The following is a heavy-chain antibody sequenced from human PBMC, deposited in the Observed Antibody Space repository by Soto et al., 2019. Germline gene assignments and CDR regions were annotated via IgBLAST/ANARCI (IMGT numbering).Heavy chain of an antibody. CDR2: TKNRSQRYTI. CDR3: TCWIAARCS. J-gene: IGHJ4*02. D-gene: IGHD6-6*01. CDR1: GFTLSDHY. V-gene: IGHV3-72*01. Sequence: EVQLVESGGDLVQPGGSLRLSCAASGFTLSDHYMDWVRQAPGKGLEWVARTKNRSQRYTIEYAASVKGRFTISRDDSKNSLFLQMYSLKSDDTAVYYGTCWIAARCSWGQGTLFTVAS.